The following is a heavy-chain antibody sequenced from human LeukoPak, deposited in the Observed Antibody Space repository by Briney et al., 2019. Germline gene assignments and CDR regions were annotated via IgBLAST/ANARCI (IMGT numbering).Heavy chain of an antibody. D-gene: IGHD5-12*01. Sequence: SETLSLTCAVYGGSFSGYYWSWIRQPPGKGLEWIGEIYHSGSTNYNPSLKSRVTISVDTSKNQFSLKLSSVTAADTAVYYCARGLVDIVATTGTVFDYWGQGTLVTVSS. V-gene: IGHV4-34*01. CDR2: IYHSGST. CDR1: GGSFSGYY. CDR3: ARGLVDIVATTGTVFDY. J-gene: IGHJ4*02.